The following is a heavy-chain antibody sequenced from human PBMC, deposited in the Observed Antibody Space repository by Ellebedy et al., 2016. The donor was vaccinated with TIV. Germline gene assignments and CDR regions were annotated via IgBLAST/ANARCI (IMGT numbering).Heavy chain of an antibody. Sequence: GESLKISXAASGFIFSRYGMHWVRQAPGKGLEWVAVIWYDGSKEYYADSVKGRFTISRDNSKNTLYLQINSLRAEDTAVYYCVRLGHADSNYQGWFDPWGQGTLVTVSS. CDR2: IWYDGSKE. D-gene: IGHD4-11*01. CDR1: GFIFSRYG. V-gene: IGHV3-33*01. J-gene: IGHJ5*02. CDR3: VRLGHADSNYQGWFDP.